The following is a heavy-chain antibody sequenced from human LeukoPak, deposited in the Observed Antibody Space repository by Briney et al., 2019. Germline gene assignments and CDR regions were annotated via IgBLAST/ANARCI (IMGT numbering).Heavy chain of an antibody. CDR1: GFTFSSYA. CDR3: AKDIDTAMVTCSDY. V-gene: IGHV3-23*01. D-gene: IGHD5-18*01. Sequence: GGSLRLSCAASGFTFSSYAMSWVRQAAGKGLEWVSAISGSGGSTYYADSVKGRFTISRDNSKNTLYLQMNSLRAEDTAVYYCAKDIDTAMVTCSDYWGQGTLVTVSS. J-gene: IGHJ4*02. CDR2: ISGSGGST.